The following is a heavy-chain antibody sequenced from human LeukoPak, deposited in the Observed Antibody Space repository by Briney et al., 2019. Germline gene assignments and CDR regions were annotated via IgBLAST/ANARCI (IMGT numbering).Heavy chain of an antibody. CDR2: ISGSGGST. CDR1: GFTFSSYA. D-gene: IGHD3-22*01. V-gene: IGHV3-23*01. J-gene: IGHJ4*02. CDR3: AKEKGYDSSGYFDY. Sequence: PGGSLRLSCAASGFTFSSYAMSGVRQAPGKGLEWVSGISGSGGSTYYADSVKGRFTISRDNSKNTLYLQMNSLRAEDTAVYYCAKEKGYDSSGYFDYWGKGTLVTVSS.